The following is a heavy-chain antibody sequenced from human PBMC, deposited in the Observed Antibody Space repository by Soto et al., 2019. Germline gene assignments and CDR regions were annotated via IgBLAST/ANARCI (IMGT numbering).Heavy chain of an antibody. Sequence: EVQLVESGGGLVQPGRSLRLSCTASGFTFGDYAMSWFRQAPGKGLEWVGLIRSKAYGGTTEYAASVKGRFTISRDDSKSIAYLQMNSLKTEDTAVYYCTRGAMAYCGGDCYREAFDIWGQGTMVTVSS. J-gene: IGHJ3*02. D-gene: IGHD2-21*01. CDR2: IRSKAYGGTT. CDR3: TRGAMAYCGGDCYREAFDI. CDR1: GFTFGDYA. V-gene: IGHV3-49*03.